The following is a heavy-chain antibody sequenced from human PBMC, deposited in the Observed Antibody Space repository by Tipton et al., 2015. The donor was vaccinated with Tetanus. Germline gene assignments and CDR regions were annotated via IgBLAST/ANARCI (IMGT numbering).Heavy chain of an antibody. J-gene: IGHJ6*02. Sequence: QSGAEVKKPGSSVKVSCKASGGTFSSYAISWVRQAPGQGLEWMGGIIPIFGTANYAQKFQGRVTITADESTSTAYMELSSLRSGDTAVYYCARSSGDGYGSGYYGMDVWGQGTTVTVSS. D-gene: IGHD5-24*01. CDR3: ARSSGDGYGSGYYGMDV. V-gene: IGHV1-69*01. CDR2: IIPIFGTA. CDR1: GGTFSSYA.